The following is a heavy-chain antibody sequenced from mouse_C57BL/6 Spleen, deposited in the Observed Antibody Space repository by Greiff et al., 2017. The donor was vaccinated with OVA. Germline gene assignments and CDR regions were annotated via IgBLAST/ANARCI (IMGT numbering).Heavy chain of an antibody. CDR3: ARHRDYYGSSWDAMDY. V-gene: IGHV2-6-1*01. CDR2: IWSDGST. D-gene: IGHD1-1*01. CDR1: GFSLTSYG. Sequence: VHLVESGPGLVAPSQSLSITCTVSGFSLTSYGVHWVRQPPGKGLEWLVVIWSDGSTTYNSALKSRLSISKDNSKSQVFLKMNSLQTDDTAMYYCARHRDYYGSSWDAMDYWGQGTSVTVSS. J-gene: IGHJ4*01.